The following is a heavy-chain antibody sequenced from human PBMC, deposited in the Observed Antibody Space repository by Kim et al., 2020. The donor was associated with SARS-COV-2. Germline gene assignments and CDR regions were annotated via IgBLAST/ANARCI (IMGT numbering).Heavy chain of an antibody. Sequence: GGSLRLSCAASGFTFSAYAMHWVRQAPGKGLEWVAVISYDGTNEHYADSVKGRFTISRDNSKNTLYLQMDSLRAEDTAVYYCARGGWGSGSDYPDSWGQG. CDR1: GFTFSAYA. CDR3: ARGGWGSGSDYPDS. CDR2: ISYDGTNE. V-gene: IGHV3-30*04. J-gene: IGHJ4*02. D-gene: IGHD3-10*01.